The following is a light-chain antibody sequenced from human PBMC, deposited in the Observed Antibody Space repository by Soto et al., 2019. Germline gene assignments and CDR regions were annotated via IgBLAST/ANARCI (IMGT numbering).Light chain of an antibody. CDR3: SSYTTATTLGGV. Sequence: QSVLTQPASVSGSPGQSVTISCTGTSSDVGAYNYVSWYQQYPGKAPKLIIYDVSYRPSGVSTRFSGSKSGNTASLTISGLHAEDEADYYCSSYTTATTLGGVFGTGTKLTVL. J-gene: IGLJ1*01. CDR1: SSDVGAYNY. V-gene: IGLV2-14*03. CDR2: DVS.